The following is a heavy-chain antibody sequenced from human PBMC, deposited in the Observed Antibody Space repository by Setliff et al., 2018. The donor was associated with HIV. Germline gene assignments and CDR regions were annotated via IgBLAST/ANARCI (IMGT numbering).Heavy chain of an antibody. Sequence: PGESLKISCKVSGYSFINYWIGWVRQMPGKGLEWMGIIHPGDSDTRYSPSFQGQVTISADKSISTAYLQWSSLKASDTAKYYCARGEVAGFGELHAFDIWGHGTMVTVSS. J-gene: IGHJ3*02. CDR2: IHPGDSDT. D-gene: IGHD3-10*01. CDR1: GYSFINYW. CDR3: ARGEVAGFGELHAFDI. V-gene: IGHV5-51*01.